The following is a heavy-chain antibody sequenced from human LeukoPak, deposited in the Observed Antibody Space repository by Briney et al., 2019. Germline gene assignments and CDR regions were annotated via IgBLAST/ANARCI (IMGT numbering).Heavy chain of an antibody. V-gene: IGHV1-18*01. CDR1: GYTFTSYG. J-gene: IGHJ4*02. CDR3: ARGGDSASESLIDY. CDR2: ISAYNGNT. D-gene: IGHD3-10*01. Sequence: ASVKVSCKASGYTFTSYGISWVRQAPGQGLEWMGWISAYNGNTNYAQKLQGRVTMTTDTSSSTAYMELRSLRSDDTAVYYRARGGDSASESLIDYWGQGTLVTVSS.